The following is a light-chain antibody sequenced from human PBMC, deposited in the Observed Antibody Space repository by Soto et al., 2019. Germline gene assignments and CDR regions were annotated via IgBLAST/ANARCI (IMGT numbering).Light chain of an antibody. Sequence: EIVLTQSPGTLSLSPGDRATLSCRASQSGNSRYLAWYQQKPGQAPSLLIYGASSRATGIPDRFSGGGSGTDFTLTISRLEPEDFAVYYCQQYGSSPPYTFGQGTKLEIK. CDR1: QSGNSRY. J-gene: IGKJ2*01. CDR2: GAS. V-gene: IGKV3-20*01. CDR3: QQYGSSPPYT.